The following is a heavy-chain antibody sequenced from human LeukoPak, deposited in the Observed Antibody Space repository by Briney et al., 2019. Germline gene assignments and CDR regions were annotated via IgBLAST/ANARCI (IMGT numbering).Heavy chain of an antibody. CDR3: ARHYFDTSGYYPSGDF. CDR2: MYYSGSA. V-gene: IGHV4-39*01. D-gene: IGHD3-22*01. Sequence: SETLSLTCTVSGGSISSGTYYWGWIRQPPGKGLEWIGSMYYSGSAYYNPSLKSRVTISVDTSKNQFSLRLSSVTAADTAVYYCARHYFDTSGYYPSGDFWGQGTLVTVSS. J-gene: IGHJ4*02. CDR1: GGSISSGTYY.